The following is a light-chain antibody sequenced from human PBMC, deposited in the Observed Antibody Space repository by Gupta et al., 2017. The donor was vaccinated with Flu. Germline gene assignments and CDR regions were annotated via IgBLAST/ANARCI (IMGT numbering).Light chain of an antibody. CDR1: QNINFY. J-gene: IGKJ1*01. CDR3: QQRDNAPWT. CDR2: TIS. Sequence: TQMTQSPSSLSASVGDRVIISCRASQNINFYLNWYQQKSGKAPALLIHTISTLQPGVPSRFSGSGSETEFNLTISGLQPEDFATYYCQQRDNAPWTFGQGTKVDVK. V-gene: IGKV1-39*01.